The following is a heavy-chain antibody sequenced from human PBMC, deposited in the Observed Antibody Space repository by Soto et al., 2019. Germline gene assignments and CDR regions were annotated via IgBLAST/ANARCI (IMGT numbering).Heavy chain of an antibody. CDR2: INASGASR. D-gene: IGHD1-26*01. J-gene: IGHJ4*02. Sequence: ASVTVYCTPFGYTLSDYLMNLVRLDPGQGLEWMGIINASGASRNFAQKFQSRVTIARDTSTSTVYMDLSSLRYADPAVYYCARESWDRSYFDYWGQGTLVTVSS. CDR3: ARESWDRSYFDY. CDR1: GYTLSDYL. V-gene: IGHV1-46*01.